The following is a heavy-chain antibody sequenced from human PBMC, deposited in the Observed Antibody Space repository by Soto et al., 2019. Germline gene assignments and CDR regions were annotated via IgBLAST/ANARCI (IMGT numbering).Heavy chain of an antibody. Sequence: PSETLSLTCAVYGGSFSGYYWSWIRQPPGKGLEWIGEINHSGSTNYNPSLKSRVTISVDTSKNQFSLKLSSVTAADTAVYYCARIGHYYGSGSPSDPWGQGTLVTVSS. CDR3: ARIGHYYGSGSPSDP. D-gene: IGHD3-10*01. CDR2: INHSGST. CDR1: GGSFSGYY. V-gene: IGHV4-34*01. J-gene: IGHJ5*02.